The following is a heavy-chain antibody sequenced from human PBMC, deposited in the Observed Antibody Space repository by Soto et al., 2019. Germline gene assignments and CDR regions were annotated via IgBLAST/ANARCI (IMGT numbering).Heavy chain of an antibody. Sequence: EVQLVESGGGLVQPGGSLTLSCSASGFTFSTYWMHWVRQAPGKGLVWVSRINSDGSTTDYADSVRGRFTISIDNAKNTLYMQMKSLRAEDTAVYYCARDQGYCSGGSCYVAGYWGQGTLVNVSS. D-gene: IGHD2-15*01. V-gene: IGHV3-74*01. CDR3: ARDQGYCSGGSCYVAGY. CDR2: INSDGSTT. CDR1: GFTFSTYW. J-gene: IGHJ4*02.